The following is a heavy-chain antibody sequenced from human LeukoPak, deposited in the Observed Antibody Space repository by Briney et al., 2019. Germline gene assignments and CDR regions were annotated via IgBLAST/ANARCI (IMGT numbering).Heavy chain of an antibody. J-gene: IGHJ4*02. CDR2: MYLSGTT. D-gene: IGHD1-14*01. CDR3: ARAPYGPELQRTGNDY. V-gene: IGHV4-4*02. CDR1: GDSINSLDL. Sequence: SETLSLTCTVSGDSINSLDLWSWVRQPPGKGLEWIGEMYLSGTTHSNPSVKSRVTISIDTSKNQFSLKLSSVTAADTAVYYCARAPYGPELQRTGNDYWGQGTLVTVSS.